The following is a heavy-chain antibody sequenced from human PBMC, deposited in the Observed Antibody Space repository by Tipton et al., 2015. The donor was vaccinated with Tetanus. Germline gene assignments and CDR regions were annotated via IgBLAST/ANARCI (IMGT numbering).Heavy chain of an antibody. Sequence: TLSLTCTVSGGSINSSHHFWGWIRQPPGKGLEWIGAIYYRGSTFYNPSLKDRVSISVDRSKNQFSLRLSSVTAADTSLYYCARQTLSLERFFKPPDVLDLWGQGTMVTVSS. CDR3: ARQTLSLERFFKPPDVLDL. CDR1: GGSINSSHHF. D-gene: IGHD1-1*01. V-gene: IGHV4-39*01. J-gene: IGHJ3*01. CDR2: IYYRGST.